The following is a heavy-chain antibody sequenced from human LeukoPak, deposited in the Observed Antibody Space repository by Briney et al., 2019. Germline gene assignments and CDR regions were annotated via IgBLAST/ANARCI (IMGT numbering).Heavy chain of an antibody. CDR2: IYYSGST. D-gene: IGHD6-19*01. V-gene: IGHV4-31*03. Sequence: SETLSLTCSVSGGSISSGGYYWSWIRQHPGKGLEWIGYIYYSGSTYYNPSLKSRVTISVDTSKNQFSLKLSSVTAADTAVYYCARGSSGWSDGGLYYFDYWGQGTLVTVSS. CDR1: GGSISSGGYY. J-gene: IGHJ4*02. CDR3: ARGSSGWSDGGLYYFDY.